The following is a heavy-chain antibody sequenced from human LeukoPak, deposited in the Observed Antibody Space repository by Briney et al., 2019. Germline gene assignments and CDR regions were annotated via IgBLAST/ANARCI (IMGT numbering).Heavy chain of an antibody. Sequence: PGGSLRLSCSASGFTFSSYAMHWVRQAPGKGLEYVTVISSNGGTTYYADSVKGRFTISRDNSKNTLYLQMSSLRAEDTAVYYCVKDKAGYSSGWPFDYWGQGTLVTVSS. J-gene: IGHJ4*02. D-gene: IGHD6-19*01. V-gene: IGHV3-64D*09. CDR1: GFTFSSYA. CDR3: VKDKAGYSSGWPFDY. CDR2: ISSNGGTT.